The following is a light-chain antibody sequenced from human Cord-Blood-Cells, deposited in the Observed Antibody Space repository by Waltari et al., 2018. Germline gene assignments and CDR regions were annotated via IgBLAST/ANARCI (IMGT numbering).Light chain of an antibody. CDR3: QAWDSSTAV. V-gene: IGLV3-1*01. J-gene: IGLJ2*01. CDR1: NLGDKY. CDR2: QDS. Sequence: SSELTQPPSVSVSPGQTASITCSGANLGDKYACWYQQKPGQSPVLVIYQDSKRPSGIPERFSGSNSGNTATLTISGTQAMDEADYYCQAWDSSTAVFGGGTKLTVL.